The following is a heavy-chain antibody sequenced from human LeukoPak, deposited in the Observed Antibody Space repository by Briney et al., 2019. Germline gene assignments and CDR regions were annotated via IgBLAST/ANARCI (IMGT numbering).Heavy chain of an antibody. J-gene: IGHJ4*02. CDR3: ARAPITSPFYFDY. Sequence: GGSLRLSYTASGFAFDEHGMSWVRQVPGKGLEWVSGINWSGGSTGYADPLRDRFTISRDNAKNSLYLQMDSLRAEDTALYYCARAPITSPFYFDYWGQGTLVTVSS. CDR1: GFAFDEHG. CDR2: INWSGGST. D-gene: IGHD2-2*01. V-gene: IGHV3-20*03.